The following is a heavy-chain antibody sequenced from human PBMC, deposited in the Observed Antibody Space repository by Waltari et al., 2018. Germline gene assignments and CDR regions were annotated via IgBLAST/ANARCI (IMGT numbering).Heavy chain of an antibody. J-gene: IGHJ4*02. V-gene: IGHV1-2*02. CDR1: GYTFTGYY. D-gene: IGHD2-8*01. CDR3: ARVPVCCVTPVDY. Sequence: QVQLVQSGAEVKKPGASVKVSCKASGYTFTGYYMHWVRQAPGQGLEWRGWINPNSGGTNYAQKFQGMVTMTSDTSISTAYMELSRLRSDDTAVYYCARVPVCCVTPVDYWGQGTLVTVSS. CDR2: INPNSGGT.